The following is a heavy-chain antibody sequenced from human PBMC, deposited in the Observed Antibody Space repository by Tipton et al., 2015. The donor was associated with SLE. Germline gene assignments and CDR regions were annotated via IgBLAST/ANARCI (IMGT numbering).Heavy chain of an antibody. CDR1: GGSFSGYY. V-gene: IGHV4-34*01. CDR3: ARAYCSSTSCQRAEYFQH. J-gene: IGHJ1*01. D-gene: IGHD2-2*01. Sequence: TLSLTCAVYGGSFSGYYWSWIRQSPGKGLEWIGEIHHRGSSIYNPSLKSRVTISVDTSKNQFSLKLSSVTAADTAVYYCARAYCSSTSCQRAEYFQHWGQGTLVTVYS. CDR2: IHHRGSS.